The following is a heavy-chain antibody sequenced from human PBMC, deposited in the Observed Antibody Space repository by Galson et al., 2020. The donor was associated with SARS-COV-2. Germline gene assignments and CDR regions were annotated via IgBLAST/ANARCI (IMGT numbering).Heavy chain of an antibody. Sequence: GGSLRLSCAASDFPFNTAWMSWVRQPPGKGLEWVGRIKSRADGGTADYAAPAKGRFIIPRDDSKNRLYLEMNGLKTEDTAMYYCTPLPGYSRTGWGQGTLVTVSS. J-gene: IGHJ4*02. CDR1: DFPFNTAW. V-gene: IGHV3-15*07. D-gene: IGHD5-12*01. CDR2: IKSRADGGTA. CDR3: TPLPGYSRTG.